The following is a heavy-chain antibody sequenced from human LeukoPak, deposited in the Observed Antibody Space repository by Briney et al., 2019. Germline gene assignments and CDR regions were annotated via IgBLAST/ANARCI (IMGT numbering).Heavy chain of an antibody. CDR3: ARGAYSSGWRPFDY. V-gene: IGHV4-39*07. Sequence: PSETLSLTCTVSGGSISSSSYYWGWIRQPPGKRLEWIGEINHSGSTNYNPSLKSRVTISVDTSKNQFSLKLSSVTAADTAVYYCARGAYSSGWRPFDYWGQGTLVTVSS. CDR2: INHSGST. CDR1: GGSISSSSYY. J-gene: IGHJ4*02. D-gene: IGHD6-19*01.